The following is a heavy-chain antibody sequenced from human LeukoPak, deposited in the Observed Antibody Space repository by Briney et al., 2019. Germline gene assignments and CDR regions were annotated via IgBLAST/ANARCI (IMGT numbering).Heavy chain of an antibody. V-gene: IGHV3-21*01. CDR2: ISGSNNYI. Sequence: GGSLRLSCAASGFTFSTYAMSWVRQAPGKGLEWVSSISGSNNYIYYADSVKGRFTISRDNAKNSLYLQMNSLRAEDTAVYYCARRGLLYGSGTYYNADDCWGQGTLVTVSS. CDR1: GFTFSTYA. D-gene: IGHD3-10*01. CDR3: ARRGLLYGSGTYYNADDC. J-gene: IGHJ4*02.